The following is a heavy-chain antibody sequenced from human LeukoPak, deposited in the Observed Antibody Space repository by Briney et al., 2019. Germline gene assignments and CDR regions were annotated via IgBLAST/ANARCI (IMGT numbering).Heavy chain of an antibody. D-gene: IGHD4-17*01. V-gene: IGHV3-30*02. CDR2: IRYDGSNK. CDR1: GFTFNKYG. J-gene: IGHJ4*02. Sequence: GGSLRLSCAASGFTFNKYGMHWVRQAPGKGLEWATFIRYDGSNKYYADSVKGRFAISRDNSKNTLYLQMNSLRAEDTAVYYCAKDTHIGYGDPSALYDYWGQGTLVTVSS. CDR3: AKDTHIGYGDPSALYDY.